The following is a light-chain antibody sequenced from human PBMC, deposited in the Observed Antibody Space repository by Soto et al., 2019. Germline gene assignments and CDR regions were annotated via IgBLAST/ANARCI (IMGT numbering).Light chain of an antibody. Sequence: DIVMTQSPDSLAVSLGERATINCKSSQSVFYSSNNNNFLAWYQQKPGQPPKLLIYWASTRKSGVPDRFSDSGSGADFTLTISSLQAEDVAIYYCQQYYSNPPTFGGGTKVEIK. V-gene: IGKV4-1*01. J-gene: IGKJ4*01. CDR3: QQYYSNPPT. CDR1: QSVFYSSNNNNF. CDR2: WAS.